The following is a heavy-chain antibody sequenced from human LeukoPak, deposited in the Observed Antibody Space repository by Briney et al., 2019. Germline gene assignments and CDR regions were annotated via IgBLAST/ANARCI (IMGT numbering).Heavy chain of an antibody. J-gene: IGHJ4*02. CDR2: MWFGATT. Sequence: ASETLSLTCTVSGDSTSSSNSYWGWIRQPPGKGLEWIGSMWFGATTSYDPSLKSRVTISIDPSKNQFSLKLSSVTAADTALYYCARGRRGSYFQDYWGQGTLVTVSP. D-gene: IGHD1-26*01. V-gene: IGHV4-39*07. CDR1: GDSTSSSNSY. CDR3: ARGRRGSYFQDY.